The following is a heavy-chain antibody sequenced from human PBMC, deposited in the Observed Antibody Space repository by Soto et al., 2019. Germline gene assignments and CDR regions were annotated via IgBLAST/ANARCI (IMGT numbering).Heavy chain of an antibody. V-gene: IGHV1-69*13. CDR1: GCTFSSYA. D-gene: IGHD2-2*01. CDR3: ARSGVPAAIGYSYYGMDV. J-gene: IGHJ6*02. Sequence: SVKVSCKASGCTFSSYAISWVRQAPGQGLEWMGGIIPIFGTANYAQKFQGRVTITADESTSTAYMELSSLRSEDTAVYYCARSGVPAAIGYSYYGMDVWGQGTTVSVSS. CDR2: IIPIFGTA.